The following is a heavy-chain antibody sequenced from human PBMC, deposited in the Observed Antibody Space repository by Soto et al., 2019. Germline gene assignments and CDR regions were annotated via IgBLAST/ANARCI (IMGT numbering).Heavy chain of an antibody. CDR1: GGSISSYY. Sequence: PSETLSLTCTVSGGSISSYYWSWIRQPPGKGLEWIGYIYYSGSTNYNPSLKSRVTISVDTSKNQFSLKLSSVTAADTAVYYCAKRGPSNWFDPWGQGTLVTVSS. CDR3: AKRGPSNWFDP. CDR2: IYYSGST. V-gene: IGHV4-59*01. J-gene: IGHJ5*02. D-gene: IGHD3-16*01.